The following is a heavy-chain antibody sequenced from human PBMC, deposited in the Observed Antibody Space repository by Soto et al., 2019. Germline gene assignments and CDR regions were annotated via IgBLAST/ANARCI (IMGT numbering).Heavy chain of an antibody. V-gene: IGHV5-10-1*01. Sequence: GESLKISCKGSGYSFTSYWISWVRQMPGKGLEWMGRIDPSDSYTNYSPSFQGHVTISADKSISTAYLQWSSLKASDTAMYYCARLNYSDSSGGYYGMDVWGQGTTVTVSS. CDR3: ARLNYSDSSGGYYGMDV. CDR2: IDPSDSYT. J-gene: IGHJ6*02. CDR1: GYSFTSYW. D-gene: IGHD3-22*01.